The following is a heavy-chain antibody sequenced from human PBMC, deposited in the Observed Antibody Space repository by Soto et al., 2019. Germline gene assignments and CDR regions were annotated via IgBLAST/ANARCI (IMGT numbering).Heavy chain of an antibody. CDR2: ISSGGAT. J-gene: IGHJ4*02. D-gene: IGHD2-8*02. V-gene: IGHV4-28*01. Sequence: QVQLQESGPGLVKPSDTLSLTCAVSGTSISGDYWWGWIWQTPGKGLEWIGYISSGGATHYNPSLGSRLTMSVDTSRSQFSLKLSSVTAVDAALYYCTRKTGGYYFFEYWGRGTLVTVSS. CDR1: GTSISGDYW. CDR3: TRKTGGYYFFEY.